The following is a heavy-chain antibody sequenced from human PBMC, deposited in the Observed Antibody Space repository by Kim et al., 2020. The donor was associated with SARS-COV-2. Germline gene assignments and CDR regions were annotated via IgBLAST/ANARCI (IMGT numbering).Heavy chain of an antibody. CDR2: ISYDGSNK. Sequence: GGSLRLSCAASGFTFSSYAMRWVRQAPGKGLEWVAVISYDGSNKYYADSVKGRFTISRDNSKNTLYLQMNSLRAEDTAVYYCARELYYYDSSGYYYVVGHDYWGQGTLVTVSS. CDR1: GFTFSSYA. J-gene: IGHJ4*02. CDR3: ARELYYYDSSGYYYVVGHDY. D-gene: IGHD3-22*01. V-gene: IGHV3-30-3*01.